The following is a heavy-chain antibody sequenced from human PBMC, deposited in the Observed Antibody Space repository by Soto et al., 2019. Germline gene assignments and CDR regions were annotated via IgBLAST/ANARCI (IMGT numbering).Heavy chain of an antibody. CDR3: ARVRARQGSRSNDYYYYGLDV. V-gene: IGHV5-10-1*01. CDR1: GYNFGRYW. Sequence: PGESLKISCKGSGYNFGRYWISWVRQMPGKGLEWMGRIDPSDSYTNYNPSFQGHVTISADKSISTAYLQWSSLKASDTAMYYCARVRARQGSRSNDYYYYGLDVWGQGTTVTVSS. CDR2: IDPSDSYT. J-gene: IGHJ6*02. D-gene: IGHD1-26*01.